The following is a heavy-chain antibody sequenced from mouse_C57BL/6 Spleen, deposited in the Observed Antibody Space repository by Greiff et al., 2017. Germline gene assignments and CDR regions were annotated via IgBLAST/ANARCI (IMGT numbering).Heavy chain of an antibody. V-gene: IGHV1-76*01. CDR3: ARCDGYSLDY. CDR1: GYTFTDYY. J-gene: IGHJ2*01. D-gene: IGHD2-3*01. CDR2: IYPGSGNT. Sequence: VQLQQSGAELVRPGASVKLSCKASGYTFTDYYINWVKQRPGQGLEWIARIYPGSGNTYYNEKFKGKATLTAEKSSSTAYMQLSSLTSEDSAVYFCARCDGYSLDYWGQGTTLTVSS.